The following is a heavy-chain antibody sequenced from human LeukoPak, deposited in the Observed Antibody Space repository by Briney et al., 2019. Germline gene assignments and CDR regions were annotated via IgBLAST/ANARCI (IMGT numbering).Heavy chain of an antibody. J-gene: IGHJ5*02. V-gene: IGHV4-34*01. CDR1: GASFSGYY. CDR2: INYSGST. CDR3: AREGSSWSNWFDP. Sequence: SETLSLTCAVYGASFSGYYWSWIRQPPGKGLEWIGEINYSGSTNYNPSLKSRVTISVDTSKNQFSLKLSSVTAADTAVYYCAREGSSWSNWFDPWGQGTLVTVSS. D-gene: IGHD6-13*01.